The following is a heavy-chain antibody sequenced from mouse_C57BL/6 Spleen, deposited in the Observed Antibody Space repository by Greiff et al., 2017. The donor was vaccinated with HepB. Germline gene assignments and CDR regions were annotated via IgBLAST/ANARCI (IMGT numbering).Heavy chain of an antibody. D-gene: IGHD1-1*01. J-gene: IGHJ3*01. CDR1: GYTFTSYW. Sequence: QVQLQQPGAELVKPGASVKMSCKASGYTFTSYWITWVKQRPGQGLEWIGDIYPGSGSTNYNEKFKSKATLTVDTSSITAYMQLSRLTSEDSAVYYCARMYYYGSTWFAYWGQGTRVTVSA. CDR3: ARMYYYGSTWFAY. CDR2: IYPGSGST. V-gene: IGHV1-55*01.